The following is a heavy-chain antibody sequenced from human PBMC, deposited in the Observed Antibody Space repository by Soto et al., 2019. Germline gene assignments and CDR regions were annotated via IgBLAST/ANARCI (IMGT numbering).Heavy chain of an antibody. CDR3: AGDTYYFGLDV. CDR2: IHYSGNT. CDR1: GGSISSYY. V-gene: IGHV4-59*13. J-gene: IGHJ6*02. Sequence: PSETLSLTCIVSGGSISSYYWSWIRQPPGKGLEWIGYIHYSGNTNYNPSLKSRVTMSLDTSKNQFSLRLRSVTAADTAVYYCAGDTYYFGLDVWGQGTTVTV.